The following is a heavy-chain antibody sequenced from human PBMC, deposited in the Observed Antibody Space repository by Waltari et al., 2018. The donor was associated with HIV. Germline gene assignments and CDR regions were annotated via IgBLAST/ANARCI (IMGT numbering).Heavy chain of an antibody. D-gene: IGHD1-26*01. CDR3: ARHRPKVGALRAFDI. V-gene: IGHV4-39*01. J-gene: IGHJ3*02. CDR2: IYYSGST. Sequence: QLQLQESGPGLVKPSETLSLTCTVSGGSISSSSYYWGWIRQPPGKGLEWIGSIYYSGSTYYNPSRKSRVTISVDTSKNQFSLKLSSVTAADTAVYYCARHRPKVGALRAFDIWGQGTMVTVSS. CDR1: GGSISSSSYY.